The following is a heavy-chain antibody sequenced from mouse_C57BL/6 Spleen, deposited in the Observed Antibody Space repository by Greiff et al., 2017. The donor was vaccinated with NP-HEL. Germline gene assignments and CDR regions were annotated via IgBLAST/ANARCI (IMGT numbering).Heavy chain of an antibody. J-gene: IGHJ4*01. D-gene: IGHD1-1*01. CDR3: ARDYYGSSYDAMDY. Sequence: VQLKESGPELVKPGASVKISCKASGYAFSSSWMNWVKQRPGKGLEWIGRIYPGDGDTNYNGKFKGKATLTADKSSSTAYMQLSSLTSEDSAVYFCARDYYGSSYDAMDYWGQGTSVTVSS. CDR1: GYAFSSSW. CDR2: IYPGDGDT. V-gene: IGHV1-82*01.